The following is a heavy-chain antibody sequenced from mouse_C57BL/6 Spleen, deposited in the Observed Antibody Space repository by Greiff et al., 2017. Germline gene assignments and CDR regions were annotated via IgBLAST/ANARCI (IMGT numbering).Heavy chain of an antibody. CDR2: IDPSDSET. D-gene: IGHD1-1*01. CDR3: ARRPTTVVAPVDY. CDR1: GYTFTSYW. V-gene: IGHV1-52*01. Sequence: QVQLQQPGAELVRPGSSVKLSCKASGYTFTSYWMHWVKQRPIQGLEWIGNIDPSDSETHYNQKFKDKATLTVDKSSSTAYMQLSSLTSEDSAVYYGARRPTTVVAPVDYWGQGTTLTVSS. J-gene: IGHJ2*01.